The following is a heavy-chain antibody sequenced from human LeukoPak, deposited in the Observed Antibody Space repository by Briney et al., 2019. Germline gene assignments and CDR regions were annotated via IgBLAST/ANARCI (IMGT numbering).Heavy chain of an antibody. CDR1: GYSFTSCW. J-gene: IGHJ6*02. CDR3: ARRVVTQGYYYYYGMDV. CDR2: IYPGDSDT. Sequence: GESLKISCKGSGYSFTSCWIGWVRQMPGKGLEWMGIIYPGDSDTRYSPSFQGQVTISADKSISTAYLQWSSLKASDTAMYYCARRVVTQGYYYYYGMDVWGQGTTVTVSS. V-gene: IGHV5-51*01. D-gene: IGHD4-23*01.